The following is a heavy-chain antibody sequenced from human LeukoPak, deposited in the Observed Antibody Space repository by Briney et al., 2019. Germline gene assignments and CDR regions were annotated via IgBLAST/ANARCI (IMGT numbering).Heavy chain of an antibody. CDR1: GFTFSSYA. Sequence: GGSLRLSCAASGFTFSSYATSWVRQAPGKGLEWVSAISGSGGSTYYADSVKGRFTISRDNSKNTLYLQMNSLRAEDTAVYYCAKVSITMVRGVITEVMYFDYWGQGTLVTVSS. CDR2: ISGSGGST. J-gene: IGHJ4*02. D-gene: IGHD3-10*01. V-gene: IGHV3-23*01. CDR3: AKVSITMVRGVITEVMYFDY.